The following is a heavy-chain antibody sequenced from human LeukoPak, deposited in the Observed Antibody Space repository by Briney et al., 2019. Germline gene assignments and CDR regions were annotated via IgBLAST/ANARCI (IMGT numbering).Heavy chain of an antibody. Sequence: SETLSLTCNVSGGSLNKYYWSWIREPPGKGLEWIGYMYYSGSTNYNPSLTSRVTISIDTSKNQISLKLTSVTAADTAVYYCARSGYYDSGVYKWWFDPWGQGTLVTVSS. CDR3: ARSGYYDSGVYKWWFDP. V-gene: IGHV4-59*01. D-gene: IGHD3-22*01. CDR2: MYYSGST. J-gene: IGHJ5*02. CDR1: GGSLNKYY.